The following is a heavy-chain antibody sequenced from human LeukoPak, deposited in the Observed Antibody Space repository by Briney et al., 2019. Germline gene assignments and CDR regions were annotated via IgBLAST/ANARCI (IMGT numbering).Heavy chain of an antibody. CDR2: IFYTGST. Sequence: SQTLSLTCTVSGVAIGSGDNYWSWVRQSPGKGLEWIGYIFYTGSTQYNPSLKSRVTISVDTSKNQFSLKLSSVTAADTAVYYCARTIFTAPGQFDYWGQGTLVTVSS. CDR1: GVAIGSGDNY. CDR3: ARTIFTAPGQFDY. D-gene: IGHD3-3*01. V-gene: IGHV4-30-4*01. J-gene: IGHJ4*02.